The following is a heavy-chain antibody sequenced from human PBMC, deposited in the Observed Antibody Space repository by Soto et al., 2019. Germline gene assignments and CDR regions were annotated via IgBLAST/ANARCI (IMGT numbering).Heavy chain of an antibody. J-gene: IGHJ6*02. CDR1: EFTFSNYG. CDR3: ARDDEYSGNGMDV. V-gene: IGHV3-33*01. Sequence: QVQLVESGGGVVQPGRSLRLSCAASEFTFSNYGMHWVRQAPGKGLEWVAVILNDGSNRYHADSVKDRFTISRDNSKNTXXLQMNSLRAEDTAVYYCARDDEYSGNGMDVWGQGTTVTVS. CDR2: ILNDGSNR. D-gene: IGHD3-10*01.